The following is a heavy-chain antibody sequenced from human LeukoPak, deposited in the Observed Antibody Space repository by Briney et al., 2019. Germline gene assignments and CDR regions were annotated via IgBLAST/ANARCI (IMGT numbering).Heavy chain of an antibody. D-gene: IGHD6-6*01. Sequence: GGSLRLSCAASGFTVSNNYMSWVRQAPGKGLEWVSITYSGGTTYYADSVKGRFTISRDISKNTLYFRMNSLRAEDTAVYYCASSSSPNSFDYWGQGTLVTVSS. CDR3: ASSSSPNSFDY. CDR2: TYSGGTT. J-gene: IGHJ4*02. CDR1: GFTVSNNY. V-gene: IGHV3-53*01.